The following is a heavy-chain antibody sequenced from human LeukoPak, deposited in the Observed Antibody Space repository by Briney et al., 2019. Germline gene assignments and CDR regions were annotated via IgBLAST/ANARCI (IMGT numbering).Heavy chain of an antibody. CDR1: GGSISSSSYY. Sequence: SETLSLTRTVSGGSISSSSYYWGWIRQPPGKGLEWIGSIYYSGSTYYNPSLKSRVTISVDTSKNQFSLKLSSVTAADTAVYYCARSRGRYFDWFSFDYWGQGTLVTVSS. D-gene: IGHD3-9*01. CDR2: IYYSGST. CDR3: ARSRGRYFDWFSFDY. J-gene: IGHJ4*02. V-gene: IGHV4-39*01.